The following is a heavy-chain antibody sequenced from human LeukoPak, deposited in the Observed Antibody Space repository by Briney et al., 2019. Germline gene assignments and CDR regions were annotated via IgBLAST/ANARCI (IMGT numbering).Heavy chain of an antibody. CDR1: GFTFDDYG. D-gene: IGHD5-24*01. V-gene: IGHV3-53*01. Sequence: PGGSLRLSCAASGFTFDDYGMSWVRQAPGKGLEWVSVIYSGGSTYYADSVKGRFTISRDNSKNTLHLQMNSLRAEDTAVYYCARGDGYNYLAYWGQGTLVTVSS. CDR3: ARGDGYNYLAY. J-gene: IGHJ4*02. CDR2: IYSGGST.